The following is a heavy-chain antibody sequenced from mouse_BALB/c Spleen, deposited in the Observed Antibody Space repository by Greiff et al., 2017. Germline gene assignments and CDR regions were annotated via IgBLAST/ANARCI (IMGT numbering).Heavy chain of an antibody. J-gene: IGHJ2*01. V-gene: IGHV1-5*01. CDR2: IYPGNSDT. Sequence: VHVKQSGTVLARPGASVKMSCKASGYTFTSYWMHWVKQRPGQGLEWIGAIYPGNSDTSYNQKFKGKAKLTAVTSTSTAYMELSSLTNEDSAVYYCTRSGLLPFDYWGQGTTLTVSS. CDR3: TRSGLLPFDY. CDR1: GYTFTSYW. D-gene: IGHD2-3*01.